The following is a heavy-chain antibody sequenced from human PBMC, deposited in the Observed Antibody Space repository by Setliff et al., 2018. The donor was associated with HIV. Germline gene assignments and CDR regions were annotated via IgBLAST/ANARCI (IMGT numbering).Heavy chain of an antibody. V-gene: IGHV3-33*01. Sequence: GGSLRLSCAASGFTFSSYGIHWVRQAPGKGLEWVAVIWYDGSNKYYADSVKGRFTISRDNSKHTLYLQMNSLRAEGTAVYYCARNYYDSSGLDYWGQGTLVTVSS. CDR2: IWYDGSNK. CDR1: GFTFSSYG. D-gene: IGHD3-22*01. CDR3: ARNYYDSSGLDY. J-gene: IGHJ4*02.